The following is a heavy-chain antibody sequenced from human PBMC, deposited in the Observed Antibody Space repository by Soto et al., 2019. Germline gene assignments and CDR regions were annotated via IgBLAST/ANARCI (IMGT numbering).Heavy chain of an antibody. CDR2: INPNSGGT. CDR1: GYTFTGYY. J-gene: IGHJ3*02. D-gene: IGHD2-2*01. Sequence: ASVKVSCKASGYTFTGYYMHWVRQAPGQGLEWMGWINPNSGGTNYAQKFQGWVTMTRDTSISTAYMELSRLRSGDTAVYYCARGGGYCSSTSCPGPLGDYAVDAFDIWGQGTMVTVSS. V-gene: IGHV1-2*04. CDR3: ARGGGYCSSTSCPGPLGDYAVDAFDI.